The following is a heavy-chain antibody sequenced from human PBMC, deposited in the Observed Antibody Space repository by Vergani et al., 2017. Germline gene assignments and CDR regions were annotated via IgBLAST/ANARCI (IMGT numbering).Heavy chain of an antibody. D-gene: IGHD2-8*01. CDR3: VRGYGTNSICRGKVDS. Sequence: EVQMVESGGGLVKPGGSLRLSCVASGFTFSHYSMNWVRQAPGKGLEWVSSISGNNDDVYYADSVKGRFTISRDNAKNSLYLDMSRLRDEDTAGYYCVRGYGTNSICRGKVDSWGQGTLVTVSS. CDR1: GFTFSHYS. J-gene: IGHJ4*02. CDR2: ISGNNDDV. V-gene: IGHV3-21*01.